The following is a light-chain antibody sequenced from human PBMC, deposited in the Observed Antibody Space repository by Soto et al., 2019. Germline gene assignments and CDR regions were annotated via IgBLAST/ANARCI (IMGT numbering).Light chain of an antibody. Sequence: HMTQSSSSLSASVGDRVTITCPASQSISSYLNWLQQNPGRAPKLLSYAASSLQSGVPSRFSGSGSGTDFTLTISSLQPEGFATYYCQQTSSTPTFGQGTKVDIK. V-gene: IGKV1-39*01. J-gene: IGKJ1*01. CDR3: QQTSSTPT. CDR1: QSISSY. CDR2: AAS.